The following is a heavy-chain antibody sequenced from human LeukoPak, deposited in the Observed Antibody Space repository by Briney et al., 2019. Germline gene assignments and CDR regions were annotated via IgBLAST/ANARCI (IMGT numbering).Heavy chain of an antibody. J-gene: IGHJ3*01. CDR1: SGSTSGYY. CDR3: ARHSKVYSESPRRPFDV. CDR2: IYTSVST. D-gene: IGHD1-26*01. V-gene: IGHV4-4*09. Sequence: SQTLSLTCTVSSGSTSGYYCSWIRQPPGEGLEWIGYIYTSVSTAYNPCLKSRDTISLDTSKNQFSLSLSSVTAADTSVYYCARHSKVYSESPRRPFDVWGQGTMVTVSS.